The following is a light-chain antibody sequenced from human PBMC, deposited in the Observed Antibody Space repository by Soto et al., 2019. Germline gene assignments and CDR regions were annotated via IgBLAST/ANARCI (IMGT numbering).Light chain of an antibody. V-gene: IGKV3-20*01. CDR3: QQYGSSPQT. CDR2: VAS. J-gene: IGKJ1*01. Sequence: EMVLTQSPGTLSLSPGERATLSCRASQSVSSNYLAWYQQKPGQAPRLLIYVASSRATGIPDRFSGSGSGTDFTLTISRLEPEDFAVYYCQQYGSSPQTFGQGTKVEIK. CDR1: QSVSSNY.